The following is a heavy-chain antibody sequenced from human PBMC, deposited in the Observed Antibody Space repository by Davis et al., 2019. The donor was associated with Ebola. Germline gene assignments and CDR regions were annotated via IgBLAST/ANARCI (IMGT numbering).Heavy chain of an antibody. V-gene: IGHV3-21*05. CDR2: ISSSSSYT. CDR1: GFTFSSYS. Sequence: GGSLRLSCAASGFTFSSYSMNWVRQAPGKGLEWVSYISSSSSYTNYADSVKGRFTISRDNAKNSLYLQMNSLRAEDTAVYYCARDAPLDTWGQGTLVTVSS. CDR3: ARDAPLDT. J-gene: IGHJ5*02.